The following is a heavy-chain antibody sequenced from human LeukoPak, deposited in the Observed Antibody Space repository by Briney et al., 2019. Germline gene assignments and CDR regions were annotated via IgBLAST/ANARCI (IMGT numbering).Heavy chain of an antibody. Sequence: SETLSLTCTVSGGSISSSSYYWGWIRQPPGKGLEWIGSIYYSGSTYYNPSLKSRVTISVDTSKNQFSLKLSSVTAADTAVYYCARRAYSGSYGYWGQGTLVTVSS. D-gene: IGHD1-26*01. V-gene: IGHV4-39*01. J-gene: IGHJ4*02. CDR2: IYYSGST. CDR3: ARRAYSGSYGY. CDR1: GGSISSSSYY.